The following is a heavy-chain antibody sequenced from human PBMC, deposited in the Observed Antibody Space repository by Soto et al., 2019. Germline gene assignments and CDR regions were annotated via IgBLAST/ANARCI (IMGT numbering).Heavy chain of an antibody. CDR1: GFTFSSYW. D-gene: IGHD3-16*02. CDR2: IKQDGSEK. Sequence: GGSLRLSCAASGFTFSSYWMSWVRQAPGKGLEWVANIKQDGSEKYYVDSVKGRFTISRDNAENSLYLQMNSLRAEDTAVYYCARMITFGGVIVILWADAFDIWGQGTMVTVSS. V-gene: IGHV3-7*01. J-gene: IGHJ3*02. CDR3: ARMITFGGVIVILWADAFDI.